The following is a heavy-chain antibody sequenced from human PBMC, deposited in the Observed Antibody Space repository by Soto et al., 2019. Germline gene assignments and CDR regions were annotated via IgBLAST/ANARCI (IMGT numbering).Heavy chain of an antibody. CDR1: GYTFTSYY. CDR2: MNPNTGNS. J-gene: IGHJ4*02. V-gene: IGHV1-8*01. CDR3: ARRAETNGWNGFGADKYYFDF. D-gene: IGHD1-1*01. Sequence: ASVNVSCKSSGYTFTSYYIYWVRQATGQGLECMGWMNPNTGNSVYAQKFQGRVTMTSDTSISTAHMELSSLRSEDTAVYYCARRAETNGWNGFGADKYYFDFWGQGTLVTVSS.